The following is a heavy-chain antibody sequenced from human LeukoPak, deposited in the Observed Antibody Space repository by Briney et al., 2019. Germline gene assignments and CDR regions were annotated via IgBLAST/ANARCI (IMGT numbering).Heavy chain of an antibody. J-gene: IGHJ6*02. V-gene: IGHV3-48*03. Sequence: PGASLRLSCAASGFTFSSYAMSWVRQAPGMGLEWVSYISSSGSTIYYADSVKGRYIISRENARNSLYLQMNTLRAEDTAVYYCAGSCSTTNCYPYYYHGMDVWGQGTTVTVSS. CDR3: AGSCSTTNCYPYYYHGMDV. CDR1: GFTFSSYA. D-gene: IGHD2-2*01. CDR2: ISSSGSTI.